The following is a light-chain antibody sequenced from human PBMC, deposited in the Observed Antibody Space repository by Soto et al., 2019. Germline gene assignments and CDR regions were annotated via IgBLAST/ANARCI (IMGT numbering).Light chain of an antibody. CDR2: DVS. CDR3: SSYTSSRSVA. V-gene: IGLV2-14*01. Sequence: QSALTQPASVSGSPGQSITISCTGTSSDVGGYNYVSWYQQHPGKAPKLMIYDVSNRPSGVSNRFSGSKSGDTASLTISGLQDEEEADYYGSSYTSSRSVAFGGGTKLTVL. CDR1: SSDVGGYNY. J-gene: IGLJ2*01.